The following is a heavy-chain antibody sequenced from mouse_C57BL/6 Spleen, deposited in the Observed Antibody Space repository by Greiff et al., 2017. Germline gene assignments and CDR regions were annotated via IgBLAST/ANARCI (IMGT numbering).Heavy chain of an antibody. CDR2: IYPGGGYT. CDR1: GYTFTNYW. CDR3: ARMGDYYGSSYYAMDY. Sequence: VNVVESGAELVRPGTSVKMSCKASGYTFTNYWIGWAKQRPGHGLEWIGDIYPGGGYTNYNEKFKGKATLTADKSSSTAYMHFSSLTSEDSAIYYCARMGDYYGSSYYAMDYWGQGTSVTVSS. D-gene: IGHD1-1*01. V-gene: IGHV1-63*01. J-gene: IGHJ4*01.